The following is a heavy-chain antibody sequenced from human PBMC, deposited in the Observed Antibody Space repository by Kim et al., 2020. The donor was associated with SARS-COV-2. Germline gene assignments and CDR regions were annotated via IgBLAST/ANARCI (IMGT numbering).Heavy chain of an antibody. Sequence: SETLSLTCTVSGGSISSYYWSWIRQPPGKGLEWIGYIYYSGSTNYNPSLKSRVTISVDTSKNQFSLKLSSVTAADTAVYYCARDRPYGSGSYYNAWRFDYWGQGTLVTVSS. J-gene: IGHJ4*02. CDR3: ARDRPYGSGSYYNAWRFDY. D-gene: IGHD3-10*01. CDR2: IYYSGST. CDR1: GGSISSYY. V-gene: IGHV4-59*01.